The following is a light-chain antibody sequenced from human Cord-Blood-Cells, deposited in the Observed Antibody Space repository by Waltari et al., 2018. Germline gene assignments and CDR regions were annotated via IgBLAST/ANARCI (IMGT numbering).Light chain of an antibody. CDR3: QQRSNWPPIT. V-gene: IGKV3-11*01. CDR2: DAS. Sequence: DIVSTQSPATLSLSPGERATLSCRASQRVRSYLAWYQQKPGQAPRLLIYDASNRATGMLARFSSSGSGTDFTLSISSLEPEEFAFYYCQQRSNWPPITSGQGTRLEIK. J-gene: IGKJ5*01. CDR1: QRVRSY.